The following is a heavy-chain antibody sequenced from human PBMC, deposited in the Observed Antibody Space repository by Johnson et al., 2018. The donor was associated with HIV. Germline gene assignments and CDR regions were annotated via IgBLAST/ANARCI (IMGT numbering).Heavy chain of an antibody. V-gene: IGHV3-74*01. J-gene: IGHJ3*02. CDR1: GFTFSSYW. D-gene: IGHD6-13*01. CDR3: ARDQTAGYSNSLKAFDI. CDR2: INSDGSSSDSVK. Sequence: VQLVESGGGLVQPGGSLRLSCVVSGFTFSSYWMHWVRQAPGKGLVWVSRINSDGSSSDSVKTYADSVQGRFTISRDNAENSLFLQMNSLRAEDTAVYYCARDQTAGYSNSLKAFDIWGQGTMVTVSS.